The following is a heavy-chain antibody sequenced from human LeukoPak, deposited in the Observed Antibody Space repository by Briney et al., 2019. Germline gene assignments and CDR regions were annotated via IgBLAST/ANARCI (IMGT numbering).Heavy chain of an antibody. CDR2: IYHSGST. V-gene: IGHV4-38-2*02. D-gene: IGHD3-10*01. Sequence: SETLSLTCTVSGYSISSGYYWGWIRQPPGKGLEWIGSIYHSGSTYYNPSLKSRVTISVDTSKNQFSLKLSSVTAADTAVYYCARGWFGEFWADYWGQGTLVTVSS. CDR3: ARGWFGEFWADY. J-gene: IGHJ4*02. CDR1: GYSISSGYY.